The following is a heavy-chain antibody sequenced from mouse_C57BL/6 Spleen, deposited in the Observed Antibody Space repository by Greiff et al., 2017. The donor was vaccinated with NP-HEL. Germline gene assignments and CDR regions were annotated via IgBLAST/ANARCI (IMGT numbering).Heavy chain of an antibody. V-gene: IGHV2-2*01. D-gene: IGHD1-1*01. Sequence: VQLVESGPGLVQPSQSLSITCTVSGFSLTSYGVHWVRQSPGKGLEWLGVIWSGGSTDYNAAFISRLSISKDNSKSQVFFKMNSLQADDTAIYYCARDTGSSLWLAYWGQGTLVTVSA. CDR1: GFSLTSYG. J-gene: IGHJ3*01. CDR3: ARDTGSSLWLAY. CDR2: IWSGGST.